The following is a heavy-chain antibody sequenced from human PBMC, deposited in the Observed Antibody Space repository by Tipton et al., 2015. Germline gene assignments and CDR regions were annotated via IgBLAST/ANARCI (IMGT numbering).Heavy chain of an antibody. CDR2: IGTSGSST. V-gene: IGHV3-48*04. D-gene: IGHD3-16*02. J-gene: IGHJ3*01. CDR3: ARGGYSHGFDL. CDR1: GFSFSYYS. Sequence: SLRLSCVASGFSFSYYSMQWVRQAPGKGLEWVSHIGTSGSSTYHADFVEGRFTITRDNAKNTLYLQMNSLRVEDTSVYYCARGGYSHGFDLWGQGTMVTVSS.